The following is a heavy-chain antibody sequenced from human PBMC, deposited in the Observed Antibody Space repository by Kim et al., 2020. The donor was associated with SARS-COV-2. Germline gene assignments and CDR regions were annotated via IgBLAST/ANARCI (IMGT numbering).Heavy chain of an antibody. D-gene: IGHD6-19*01. CDR1: GFTFSSSS. J-gene: IGHJ6*02. V-gene: IGHV3-21*01. CDR3: VRDQRSRGWGRDGYFYYGMGV. Sequence: GGSLRLSCAASGFTFSSSSMNWVRQAPGKGLEWVSSINSSSSYIYYADSVKGRFTISRDNAKNSLYLQMNSLRAEDTAVYYYVRDQRSRGWGRDGYFYYGMGVWGQGTTVTVSS. CDR2: INSSSSYI.